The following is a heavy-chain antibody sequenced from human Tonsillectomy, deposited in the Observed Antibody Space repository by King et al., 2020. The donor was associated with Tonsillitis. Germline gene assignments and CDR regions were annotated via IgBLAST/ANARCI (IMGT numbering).Heavy chain of an antibody. Sequence: VQLVESGGGVVQPGRSLRLSCAASGFTFSNYALHWVRQAPGMGLEWVAVISYDGTKNYYADSVKGRFTISRDNSKNTLYLQMNSLRAEDTAVYYCARESADYSYSYYMDVCGKGTPGTVSS. CDR3: ARESADYSYSYYMDV. V-gene: IGHV3-30*17. CDR2: ISYDGTKN. D-gene: IGHD6-19*01. CDR1: GFTFSNYA. J-gene: IGHJ6*03.